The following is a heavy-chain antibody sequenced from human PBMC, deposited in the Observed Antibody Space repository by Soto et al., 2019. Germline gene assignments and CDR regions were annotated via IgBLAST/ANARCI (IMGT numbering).Heavy chain of an antibody. CDR1: GFTFSSYG. CDR3: AKDILAAAVYYFDY. CDR2: ISYDGSNK. J-gene: IGHJ4*02. V-gene: IGHV3-30*18. Sequence: PGGSLRLSCAASGFTFSSYGMHWVRQAPGKGLEWVAVISYDGSNKYYADSVKGRFTISRDNSKNTLYLRMNSLRAEDTAVYYCAKDILAAAVYYFDYWGQGTLVTVSS. D-gene: IGHD6-13*01.